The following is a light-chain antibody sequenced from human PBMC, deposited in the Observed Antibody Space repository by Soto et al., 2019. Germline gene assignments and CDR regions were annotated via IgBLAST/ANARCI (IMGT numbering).Light chain of an antibody. CDR1: QSVSSSF. CDR2: GAS. Sequence: EIVLTQAPGTLSLSPGERATLSCRASQSVSSSFLAWYQQNPGQALRLLIYGASSRATGIPERFGGSGSGTDFTLTISRLEHEVFAVYYCQQYGTSPCSFGQGTKVEIK. V-gene: IGKV3-20*01. CDR3: QQYGTSPCS. J-gene: IGKJ1*01.